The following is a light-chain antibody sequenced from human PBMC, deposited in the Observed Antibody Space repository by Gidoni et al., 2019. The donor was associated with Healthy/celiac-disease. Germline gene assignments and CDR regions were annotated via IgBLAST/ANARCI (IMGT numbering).Light chain of an antibody. CDR1: QSVSSN. CDR3: QQYNNWPWT. Sequence: IVMTQSPATLSVSPGERATLSCRASQSVSSNLAWYQQKPGQAPRLLIYGASTRATGIPARFSGSGSGTEFTLTISSLQSEDFAVYYCQQYNNWPWTFGQXTKVETK. J-gene: IGKJ1*01. V-gene: IGKV3-15*01. CDR2: GAS.